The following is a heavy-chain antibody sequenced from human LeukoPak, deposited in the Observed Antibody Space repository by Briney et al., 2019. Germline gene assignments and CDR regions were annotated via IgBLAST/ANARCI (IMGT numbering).Heavy chain of an antibody. Sequence: SETLSLTCAVYGGSFSGYYWSWIRQPPGKGLEWIGEINHSGSTNYNPSLKSRVTISVDTSKNQFSLKLSSVTAADTAVYYCARGRIAVAASRYMDVWGKGITVTVSS. J-gene: IGHJ6*03. V-gene: IGHV4-34*01. CDR3: ARGRIAVAASRYMDV. D-gene: IGHD6-19*01. CDR1: GGSFSGYY. CDR2: INHSGST.